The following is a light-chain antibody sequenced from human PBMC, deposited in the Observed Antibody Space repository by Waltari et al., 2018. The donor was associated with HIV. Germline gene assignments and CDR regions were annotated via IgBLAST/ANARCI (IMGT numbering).Light chain of an antibody. Sequence: EIVLTQSPGTLSLSPGERATLSCRASQSVSSSSLAWYQQKPGQAPRLLIYAASSRATGIPDRFSGSGSGTDFTLTISRLEPEDFGVYYCQQYGSSPPGTFGQGTKVEIK. CDR3: QQYGSSPPGT. J-gene: IGKJ1*01. V-gene: IGKV3-20*01. CDR2: AAS. CDR1: QSVSSSS.